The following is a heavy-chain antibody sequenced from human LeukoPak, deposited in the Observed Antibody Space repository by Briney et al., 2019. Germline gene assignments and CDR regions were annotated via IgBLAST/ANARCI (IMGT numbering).Heavy chain of an antibody. CDR3: ARDQASYRSRGCFDS. CDR1: EYSISSGYY. Sequence: TSETLSPTCVVSEYSISSGYYWGWIRQSPGRGLEWIGSIHHSGTVYYNPSLQSRVTISVDMSKNHFSLKLPSVTAADTAVYYCARDQASYRSRGCFDSWGQGTLVIVSS. CDR2: IHHSGTV. D-gene: IGHD3-10*01. V-gene: IGHV4-38-2*02. J-gene: IGHJ5*01.